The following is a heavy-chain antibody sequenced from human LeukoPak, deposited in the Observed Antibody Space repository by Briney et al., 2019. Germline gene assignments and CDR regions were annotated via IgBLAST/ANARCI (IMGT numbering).Heavy chain of an antibody. D-gene: IGHD1-26*01. V-gene: IGHV1-69*13. CDR3: ARGGSFDY. J-gene: IGHJ4*02. CDR1: GGTFRSYA. CDR2: IIPIFGTA. Sequence: SVKVSCKASGGTFRSYAITWVRQAPGQGLEWMGGIIPIFGTANYARKFQDRVTITADESTSTAYMGLSSLRSEDTAVYYCARGGSFDYWGQGTLVTVSS.